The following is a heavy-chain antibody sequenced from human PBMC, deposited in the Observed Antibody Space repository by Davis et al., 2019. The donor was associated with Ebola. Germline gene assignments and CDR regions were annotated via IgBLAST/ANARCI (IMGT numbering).Heavy chain of an antibody. Sequence: MPSETLSLTCTVSGGSISSSSYYWGWIRQPPGTGLEWIGSIYYSGRTYYNPSLKSRVTISVDTSKNQFSLKLSSVTAADTAVYYCARLGSRGWFDPWGQGTLVTVSS. CDR1: GGSISSSSYY. D-gene: IGHD2/OR15-2a*01. CDR3: ARLGSRGWFDP. CDR2: IYYSGRT. V-gene: IGHV4-39*01. J-gene: IGHJ5*02.